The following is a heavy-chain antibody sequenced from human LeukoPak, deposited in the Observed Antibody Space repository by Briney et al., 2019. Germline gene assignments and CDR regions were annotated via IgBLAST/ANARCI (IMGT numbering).Heavy chain of an antibody. CDR1: GYIFTTYW. Sequence: GESLKISCKVSGYIFTTYWIGWVCQMPGKGLEWMGIIYPDDSETRYSPSFQGQVTISADKSLSTAFLQWSSLKASDTAMYYCARHRFYSNGWSPFDHWGQGTLVTVSS. CDR2: IYPDDSET. CDR3: ARHRFYSNGWSPFDH. J-gene: IGHJ4*02. V-gene: IGHV5-51*01. D-gene: IGHD6-19*01.